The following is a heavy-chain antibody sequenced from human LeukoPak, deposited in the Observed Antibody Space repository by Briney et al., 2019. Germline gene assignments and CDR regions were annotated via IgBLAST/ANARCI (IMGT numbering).Heavy chain of an antibody. Sequence: ASVKVSCKASGYTFTSYDINWVRQAPGQGLEWMGSMNPNSGNTGYAHKFQGRVTITADESTSTAYMELSSLRSEDTAVYYCARDLRSRGYGGKGRDPWFDPWGQGTLVTVSS. D-gene: IGHD4-23*01. V-gene: IGHV1-8*01. CDR2: MNPNSGNT. J-gene: IGHJ5*02. CDR1: GYTFTSYD. CDR3: ARDLRSRGYGGKGRDPWFDP.